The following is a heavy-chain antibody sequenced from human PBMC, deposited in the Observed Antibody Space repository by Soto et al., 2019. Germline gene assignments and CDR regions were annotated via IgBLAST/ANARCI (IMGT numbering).Heavy chain of an antibody. CDR2: IYYSGST. CDR3: ARPTPLIHDYGDYRSYMDV. Sequence: SETLSLTCTVSGGSISSSSYYWGWIRQPPGKGLEWIGSIYYSGSTYYNPSLKSRVTISVDTSKNQFSLKLSSVTDADTAVYYCARPTPLIHDYGDYRSYMDVWGKGTTVTVSS. D-gene: IGHD4-17*01. CDR1: GGSISSSSYY. J-gene: IGHJ6*03. V-gene: IGHV4-39*01.